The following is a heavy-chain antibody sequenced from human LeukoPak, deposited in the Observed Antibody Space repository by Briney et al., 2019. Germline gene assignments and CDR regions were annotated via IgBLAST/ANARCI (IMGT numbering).Heavy chain of an antibody. Sequence: SETLSLTCTVSAGSISRYYWNWLRQPPGKALEWIGYVYYSGTTNYNPSLKSRVTISVDSSQNQFSLKLTSVTAADTAVYYCAREVAGTGYFQVWGLGTPVTVSS. CDR3: AREVAGTGYFQV. CDR1: AGSISRYY. D-gene: IGHD2-15*01. J-gene: IGHJ1*01. V-gene: IGHV4-59*01. CDR2: VYYSGTT.